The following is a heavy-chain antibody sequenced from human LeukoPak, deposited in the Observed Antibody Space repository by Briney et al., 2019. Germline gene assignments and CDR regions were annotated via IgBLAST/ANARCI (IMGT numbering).Heavy chain of an antibody. V-gene: IGHV5-51*01. CDR2: IYPSDSDT. CDR1: GYTFTTYW. J-gene: IGHJ3*02. Sequence: GESLKISCKGSGYTFTTYWIAWVRQMPGKGLEWMGIIYPSDSDTRYSPSFQGQVTISADKSISTAYLQWSSLRASDTAMYYCARPADDAFDIWGQGTLVTVSS. CDR3: ARPADDAFDI.